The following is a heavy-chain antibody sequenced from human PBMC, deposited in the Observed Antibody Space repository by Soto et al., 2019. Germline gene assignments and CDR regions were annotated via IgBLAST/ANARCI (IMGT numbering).Heavy chain of an antibody. V-gene: IGHV1-69*01. D-gene: IGHD3-22*01. CDR2: IIPIFGTA. Sequence: QVQLVQSGAEVKKPGSSVKVSCKASGGTFSSYAISWVRQAPGQGLEWMGGIIPIFGTANYAQKFQGRVTITADESTSTAYMELSSLRSEDTAVYYCASTGAITMIVVVDQKYYFDSWGQGTLVTVSS. J-gene: IGHJ4*02. CDR3: ASTGAITMIVVVDQKYYFDS. CDR1: GGTFSSYA.